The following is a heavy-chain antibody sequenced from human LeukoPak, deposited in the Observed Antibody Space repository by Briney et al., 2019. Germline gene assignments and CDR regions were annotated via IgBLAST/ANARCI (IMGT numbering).Heavy chain of an antibody. CDR2: INPSGGSP. D-gene: IGHD3-16*02. J-gene: IGHJ5*02. CDR1: GYTFTSYY. V-gene: IGHV1-46*01. CDR3: ARDLYKGLPFFLGLRLGELPSQGRIVNSWFDP. Sequence: APVKVSCKASGYTFTSYYMHWVRQAPGQGLEWMGVINPSGGSPSYAQKFQGRVTMTRDPSTSTVYMELSSLRSEDTAVYYCARDLYKGLPFFLGLRLGELPSQGRIVNSWFDPWGQGTLVTVSS.